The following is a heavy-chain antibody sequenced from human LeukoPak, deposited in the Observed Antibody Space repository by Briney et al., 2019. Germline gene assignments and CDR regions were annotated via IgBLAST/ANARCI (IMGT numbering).Heavy chain of an antibody. CDR1: GGSISSGDYC. J-gene: IGHJ6*02. Sequence: DPSETLSLTCTVSGGSISSGDYCWSWIRQPPGKGLEWIGYIYYSGSIYYNPSLKSRVTISVDTSKNQFSLKLSSVTAADTAVYYCAREDYGMDVWGQGTTVTVSS. V-gene: IGHV4-30-4*01. CDR2: IYYSGSI. CDR3: AREDYGMDV.